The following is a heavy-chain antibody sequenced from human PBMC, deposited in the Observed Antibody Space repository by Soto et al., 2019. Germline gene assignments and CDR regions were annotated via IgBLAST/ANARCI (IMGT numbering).Heavy chain of an antibody. CDR2: IYYSLST. Sequence: PSETLSLTCTVSGGSISSGGYYWRWIRQHPEKGLEWIENIYYSLSTYYNPSLKSRVTISVDTSKNQFSLKLSSVTAADTAVYYCARDPKIGYCSGGSCSRGAFDIWGQGTMVTVSS. V-gene: IGHV4-31*03. CDR1: GGSISSGGYY. J-gene: IGHJ3*02. CDR3: ARDPKIGYCSGGSCSRGAFDI. D-gene: IGHD2-15*01.